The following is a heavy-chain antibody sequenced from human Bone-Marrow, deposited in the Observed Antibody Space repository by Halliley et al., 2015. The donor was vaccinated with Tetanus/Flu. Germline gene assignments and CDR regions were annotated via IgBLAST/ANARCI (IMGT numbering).Heavy chain of an antibody. V-gene: IGHV4-59*01. Sequence: TLSLTCTVSGGSISTYYLSWIRQPPGKGLEWIGYIYYGENTNYNPSLKRRATISVDTSKNQFSLRLTSVTAADTAVYYCASHSGWANFDYWGQGILVNVSS. CDR2: IYYGENT. CDR1: GGSISTYY. CDR3: ASHSGWANFDY. D-gene: IGHD6-19*01. J-gene: IGHJ4*02.